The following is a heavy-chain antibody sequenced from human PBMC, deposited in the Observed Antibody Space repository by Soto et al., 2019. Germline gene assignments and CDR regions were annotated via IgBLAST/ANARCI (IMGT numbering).Heavy chain of an antibody. Sequence: QVLLQESGPGLVQPSGTLSLSCAVSGGSISNSHYWGWVRQPPGKGLEWVGDISHSGSVNYNPSLKSRVTISIDKSNKQFSLKLSSVTAADTAVYYCTRSFGWYAIDYWGQGTLVIVSS. J-gene: IGHJ4*02. CDR1: GGSISNSHY. V-gene: IGHV4-4*02. CDR2: ISHSGSV. D-gene: IGHD6-19*01. CDR3: TRSFGWYAIDY.